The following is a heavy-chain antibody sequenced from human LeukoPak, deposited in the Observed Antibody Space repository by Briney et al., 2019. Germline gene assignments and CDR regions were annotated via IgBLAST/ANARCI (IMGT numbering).Heavy chain of an antibody. Sequence: PGRSLRLSCAASGFTFSSYGMHWVRQAPGKGLEWVTVISYDGSNKYYADSVKGRFTISRDNSKNTLYLQMNSLRAEDTAVCYCAKAELYSSSWFPMDVWGQGTTVTVSS. CDR3: AKAELYSSSWFPMDV. CDR2: ISYDGSNK. V-gene: IGHV3-30*18. D-gene: IGHD6-13*01. J-gene: IGHJ6*02. CDR1: GFTFSSYG.